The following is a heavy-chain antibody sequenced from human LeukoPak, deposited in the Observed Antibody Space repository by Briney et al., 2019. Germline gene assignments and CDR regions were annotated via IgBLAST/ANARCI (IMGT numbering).Heavy chain of an antibody. V-gene: IGHV3-30-3*01. CDR3: ARDSPSSSWSIGY. D-gene: IGHD6-13*01. J-gene: IGHJ4*02. CDR2: ISYGGSNK. CDR1: GFTFRSHA. Sequence: GGSLRLSCAASGFTFRSHAMHWVRQAPGKGLDWVAVISYGGSNKYYADPVKGRFTISRDNSKNTLYLQMNSLRAEDTAVYYCARDSPSSSWSIGYWGQGTLVTVSS.